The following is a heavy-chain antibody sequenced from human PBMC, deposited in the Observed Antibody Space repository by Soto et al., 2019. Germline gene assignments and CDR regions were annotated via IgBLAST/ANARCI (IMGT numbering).Heavy chain of an antibody. CDR1: GGSISSYY. J-gene: IGHJ6*02. CDR2: IYYSGST. V-gene: IGHV4-59*01. D-gene: IGHD6-13*01. Sequence: SETLSLTCTVSGGSISSYYWSWIRQPPGKGLEWIGYIYYSGSTNYNPSLKSRVTISVDTSKNQFSLKLSSVTAADTAVYYCARDHFGYSSSWYGMDVRGQGTTVTSP. CDR3: ARDHFGYSSSWYGMDV.